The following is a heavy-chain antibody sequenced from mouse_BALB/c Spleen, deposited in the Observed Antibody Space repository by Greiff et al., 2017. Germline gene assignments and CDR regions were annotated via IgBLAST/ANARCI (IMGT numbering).Heavy chain of an antibody. CDR3: TRDGSNYYAMDY. V-gene: IGHV5-6-2*01. D-gene: IGHD2-3*01. CDR2: INSNGGST. CDR1: GFTFSSYY. J-gene: IGHJ4*01. Sequence: EVKLMESGGGLVKLGGSLKLSCAASGFTFSSYYMSWVRQTPEKRLELVAAINSNGGSTYYPDSVKGRFTISRDNAKNTLYLQMSSLKSEDTAMYYCTRDGSNYYAMDYWGQGTSVTVSS.